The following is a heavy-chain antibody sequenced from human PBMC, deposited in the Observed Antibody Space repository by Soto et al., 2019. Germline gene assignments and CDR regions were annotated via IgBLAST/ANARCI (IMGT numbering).Heavy chain of an antibody. J-gene: IGHJ5*02. Sequence: SSETLSLTCDVSGDTISTGGYTWAWIRQPPGKALEWIGHTYHSGNPYYNPSLKSRVIISFDRSKNQFSLQVRSVTAADTAVYYCARDLKEYCSDGKCNWFDPWGQGTLVTVSS. V-gene: IGHV4-30-2*01. CDR3: ARDLKEYCSDGKCNWFDP. D-gene: IGHD2-15*01. CDR2: TYHSGNP. CDR1: GDTISTGGYT.